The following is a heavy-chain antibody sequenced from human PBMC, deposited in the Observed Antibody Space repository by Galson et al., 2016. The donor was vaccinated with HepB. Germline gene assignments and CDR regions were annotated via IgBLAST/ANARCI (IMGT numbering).Heavy chain of an antibody. J-gene: IGHJ4*02. Sequence: SLRLSCAASGFTFDGYAMHWVRQAPGKGLEWVAYITSSSTTKYYADSVKGRFTISRDNAKNSLYLQMNSLRAEDTAVYYCARDSVSSGNVLDIWGQGDLVIVSS. CDR2: ITSSSTTK. CDR3: ARDSVSSGNVLDI. V-gene: IGHV3-48*01. CDR1: GFTFDGYA. D-gene: IGHD1-1*01.